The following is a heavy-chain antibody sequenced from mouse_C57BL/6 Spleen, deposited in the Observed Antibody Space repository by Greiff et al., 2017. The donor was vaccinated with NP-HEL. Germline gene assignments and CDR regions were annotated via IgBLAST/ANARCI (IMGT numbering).Heavy chain of an antibody. Sequence: EVKLVESGGGLVKPGGSLKLSCAASGFTFSSYAMSWVRQTPEKRLEWVATLRDGGSYTYYPDNVKGRFPISRDNAKNNLYLQMSHLKSEDTAMYYCAMVTPSYWYFDVWGTGTTVTVSS. D-gene: IGHD2-1*01. CDR2: LRDGGSYT. CDR1: GFTFSSYA. J-gene: IGHJ1*03. V-gene: IGHV5-4*03. CDR3: AMVTPSYWYFDV.